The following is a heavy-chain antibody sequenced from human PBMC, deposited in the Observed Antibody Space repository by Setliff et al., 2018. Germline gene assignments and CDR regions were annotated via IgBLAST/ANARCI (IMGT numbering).Heavy chain of an antibody. CDR3: SKREIIAVTRWFDP. J-gene: IGHJ5*02. CDR2: ISRGATTT. V-gene: IGHV3-11*01. CDR1: GFIFSDYY. Sequence: PGGSLRLSCAASGFIFSDYYMSWIRQTPGKGLEWVAYISRGATTTYYTDSVKGRFTISRDDGKNSLYLQMNSLRAEDTAVYYCSKREIIAVTRWFDPWGQGTLVTVSS. D-gene: IGHD2-15*01.